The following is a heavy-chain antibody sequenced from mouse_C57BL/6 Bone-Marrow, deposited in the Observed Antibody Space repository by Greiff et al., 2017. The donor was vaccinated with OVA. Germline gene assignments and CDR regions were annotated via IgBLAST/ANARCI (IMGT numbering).Heavy chain of an antibody. CDR3: ARKGDYGEFAY. CDR1: GYTFTSYW. V-gene: IGHV1-59*01. Sequence: VQLQQSGAELVRPGTSVKLSCKASGYTFTSYWMHWVKQRPGQGLEWIGVIDPSDSYTNYNQKFKGKATLTVDTSSSTAYMQLSSLTSEDSAVYYCARKGDYGEFAYWGQGTLVTVSA. J-gene: IGHJ3*01. D-gene: IGHD2-4*01. CDR2: IDPSDSYT.